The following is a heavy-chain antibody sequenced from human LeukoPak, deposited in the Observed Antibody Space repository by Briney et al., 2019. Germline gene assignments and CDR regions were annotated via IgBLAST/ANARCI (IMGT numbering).Heavy chain of an antibody. CDR3: ARVDPDSSSTLEVFDY. Sequence: SETLSLTCTVSGGPISSYYWSWIRQPPGKGLEWIGYIYYSGSTNYNPSLKSRVTISVDTSKNQFSLKLSSVTAADTAVYYCARVDPDSSSTLEVFDYWGQGTLVTVSS. V-gene: IGHV4-59*01. CDR1: GGPISSYY. J-gene: IGHJ4*02. CDR2: IYYSGST. D-gene: IGHD6-6*01.